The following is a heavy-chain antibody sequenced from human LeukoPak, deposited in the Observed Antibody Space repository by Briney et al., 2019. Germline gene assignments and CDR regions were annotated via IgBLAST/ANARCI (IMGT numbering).Heavy chain of an antibody. CDR1: GFTFSSYW. Sequence: GGSLRLSCAASGFTFSSYWMHWVRQAPGKGLVWVSRINTDGSGTSYADSVKGRFTISRDNSKNTLFLHMNSLRAEDTAIYYCAKDRVSRYGAYDCGGSWGQGTLVTVSS. D-gene: IGHD5-12*01. J-gene: IGHJ5*02. CDR3: AKDRVSRYGAYDCGGS. V-gene: IGHV3-74*01. CDR2: INTDGSGT.